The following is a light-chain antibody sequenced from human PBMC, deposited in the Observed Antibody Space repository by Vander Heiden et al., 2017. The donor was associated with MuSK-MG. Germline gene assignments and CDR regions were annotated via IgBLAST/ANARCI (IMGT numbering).Light chain of an antibody. CDR3: QQDDSSPIT. CDR1: QSVSYSY. Sequence: EIVFTPSPGPLSLSPGERATLSCRASQSVSYSYLAWYQQKPGQAPRLLIYGASSRATGIPDRFSGSGSGTDFTLTISRLEPEDFAVYYCQQDDSSPITFGQGTLLEIK. CDR2: GAS. J-gene: IGKJ5*01. V-gene: IGKV3-20*01.